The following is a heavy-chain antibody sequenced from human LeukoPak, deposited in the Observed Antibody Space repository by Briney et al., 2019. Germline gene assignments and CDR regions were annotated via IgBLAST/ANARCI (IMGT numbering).Heavy chain of an antibody. CDR2: IIPIFGTA. J-gene: IGHJ5*02. D-gene: IGHD2-15*01. CDR1: GGTFSGYA. CDR3: ARDLGPTQDRRNWFDP. Sequence: GASVKVSCKASGGTFSGYAISWVRQAPGQGLEWMGGIIPIFGTANYAQKFQGRVTITADESTSTAYMELSSLRSEDTAVYYCARDLGPTQDRRNWFDPWGQGTLVTVSS. V-gene: IGHV1-69*13.